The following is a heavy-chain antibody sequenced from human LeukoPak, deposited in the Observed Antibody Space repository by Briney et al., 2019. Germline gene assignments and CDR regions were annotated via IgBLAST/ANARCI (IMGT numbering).Heavy chain of an antibody. J-gene: IGHJ6*03. D-gene: IGHD6-19*01. Sequence: GGSLRLSCAASGFTFSSYSMNWVRQAPGKGLEWVSSISSSGSYIYYADSVKGRFTISRDNAKNSLYLQMNSLRAEDTAVYYCARDGRIAVAGTDYYYMDVWGKGNTVAVSS. CDR2: ISSSGSYI. V-gene: IGHV3-21*01. CDR3: ARDGRIAVAGTDYYYMDV. CDR1: GFTFSSYS.